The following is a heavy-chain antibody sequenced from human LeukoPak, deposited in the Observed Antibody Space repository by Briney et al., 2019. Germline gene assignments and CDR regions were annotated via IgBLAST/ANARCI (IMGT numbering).Heavy chain of an antibody. CDR1: GYTFTGYY. J-gene: IGHJ6*03. CDR3: ARAYSPTSWGLAAADYYYMDV. V-gene: IGHV1-2*02. CDR2: INLNRGYT. D-gene: IGHD6-13*01. Sequence: SVKVSCKASGYTFTGYYMHWVRPAPGQGLEWMGWINLNRGYTNYPQKLQGRITMTTDTSISTAYMELNRLTSDDTAVYFCARAYSPTSWGLAAADYYYMDVWGKGTTVTVSS.